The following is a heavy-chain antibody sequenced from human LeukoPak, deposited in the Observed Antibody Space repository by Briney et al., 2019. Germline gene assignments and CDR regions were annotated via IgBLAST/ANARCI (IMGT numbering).Heavy chain of an antibody. CDR2: INSDGSST. CDR3: ARDLVVVPAAIDFDY. D-gene: IGHD2-2*02. V-gene: IGHV3-74*01. Sequence: GGSLRLSCAASGFTFSSYWMHWVRQAPGKGLVWVSRINSDGSSTSYADSVKGRFTISRDNAKNTLYLRMNSLRAEDTAVYYCARDLVVVPAAIDFDYWGQGTLVTVSS. CDR1: GFTFSSYW. J-gene: IGHJ4*02.